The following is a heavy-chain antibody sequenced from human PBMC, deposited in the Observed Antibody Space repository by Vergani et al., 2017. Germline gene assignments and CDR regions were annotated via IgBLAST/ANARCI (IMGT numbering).Heavy chain of an antibody. CDR2: IWYDGSNK. CDR3: ARGPYSSSWYPPGMDV. D-gene: IGHD6-13*01. J-gene: IGHJ6*02. Sequence: QVQLVESGGGVVQPGRSLRLSCAASGFTFSSYGMHWVRQAPGKGLEWVAVIWYDGSNKYYADSVKGRFTISRDNSKNTLYLQMNSLRAEDTAVYYCARGPYSSSWYPPGMDVWGQGTTVTVAS. CDR1: GFTFSSYG. V-gene: IGHV3-33*01.